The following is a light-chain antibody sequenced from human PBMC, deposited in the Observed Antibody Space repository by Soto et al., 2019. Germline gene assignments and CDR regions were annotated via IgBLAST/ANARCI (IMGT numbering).Light chain of an antibody. CDR2: GAS. V-gene: IGKV3-20*01. J-gene: IGKJ3*01. CDR3: HHYGSSQFS. CDR1: QTFSSSY. Sequence: EIVLTQSPGTLSLSPGERATLSCRASQTFSSSYLAWFQQKPGQAPRLLIYGASSRATDIPDRFSGSGSGTDFTLTISRLEPEDFAVYYCHHYGSSQFSFGPGTKVDIK.